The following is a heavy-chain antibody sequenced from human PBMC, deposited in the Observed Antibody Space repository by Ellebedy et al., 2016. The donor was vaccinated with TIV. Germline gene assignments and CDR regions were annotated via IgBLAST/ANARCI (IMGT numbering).Heavy chain of an antibody. D-gene: IGHD3-22*01. J-gene: IGHJ3*01. CDR3: ARNGPQWFDAFDV. CDR2: MYPTGTT. Sequence: PGGSLRLSCTVSGVSITSHFWTWIRQPAGKGLEWIGRMYPTGTTNYNPSLKSRVTMSRGTSKEQFSLKLTFVTAADTAVYYCARNGPQWFDAFDVGPRDSGHRLL. V-gene: IGHV4-4*07. CDR1: GVSITSHF.